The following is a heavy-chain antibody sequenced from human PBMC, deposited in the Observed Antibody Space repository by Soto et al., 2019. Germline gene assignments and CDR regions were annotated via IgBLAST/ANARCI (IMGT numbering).Heavy chain of an antibody. J-gene: IGHJ2*01. V-gene: IGHV3-23*01. D-gene: IGHD3-10*02. Sequence: KGLEWVSSISGSGGHIYYTGPVKGRFTISRDNSKNTLYLQMNSLRADDTAVYYFFFQAEDGIRGVRSVSAFLLNRSSDL. CDR2: ISGSGGHI. CDR3: FFQAEDGIRGVRSVSAFLLNRSSDL.